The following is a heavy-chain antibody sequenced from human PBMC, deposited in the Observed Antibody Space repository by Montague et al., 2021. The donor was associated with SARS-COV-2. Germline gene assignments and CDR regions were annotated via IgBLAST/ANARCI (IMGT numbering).Heavy chain of an antibody. D-gene: IGHD6-19*01. CDR1: GFPFTNYW. Sequence: SLRLSCAASGFPFTNYWMHWVRQAPGKGLVWVSRINSDGRTTTYADSVKGRFTISRDNAENTVYLQMNSLRVEDTAVYHCVGDVAETGTRFDPWGQGTLVIASS. V-gene: IGHV3-74*01. J-gene: IGHJ5*02. CDR2: INSDGRTT. CDR3: VGDVAETGTRFDP.